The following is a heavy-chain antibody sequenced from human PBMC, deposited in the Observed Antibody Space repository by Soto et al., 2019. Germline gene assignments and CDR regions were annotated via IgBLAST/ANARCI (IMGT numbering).Heavy chain of an antibody. Sequence: LSLTCTVSGYSISRGYYWGWIRQPPGKGLQWIGTIYHDGTTYSNPSLNGRVTISVSTSQNRFSLTLRSVTAADTAVYYCARVPYHYARGTYRPRWFDPWGQGTLVTVSS. V-gene: IGHV4-38-2*02. CDR2: IYHDGTT. J-gene: IGHJ5*02. D-gene: IGHD3-16*02. CDR1: GYSISRGYY. CDR3: ARVPYHYARGTYRPRWFDP.